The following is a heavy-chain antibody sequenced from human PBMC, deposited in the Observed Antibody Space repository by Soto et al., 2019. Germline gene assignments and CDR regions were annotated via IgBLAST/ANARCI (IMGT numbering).Heavy chain of an antibody. V-gene: IGHV1-18*01. CDR3: ARDRTNGAASDL. D-gene: IGHD2-8*01. J-gene: IGHJ4*02. CDR2: ISAYNGNT. Sequence: QVQLVQSGAEVKKPGASVKVSCQASGYTFTSYGISWVRQAPGQGLEWMGWISAYNGNTYCVEKFQGGVTMTTDTSTSTAYMDLRSLRFDDTAVYFCARDRTNGAASDLWGQGTLVTVSS. CDR1: GYTFTSYG.